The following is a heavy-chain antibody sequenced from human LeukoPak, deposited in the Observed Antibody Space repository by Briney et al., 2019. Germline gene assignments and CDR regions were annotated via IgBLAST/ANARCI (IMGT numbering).Heavy chain of an antibody. V-gene: IGHV3-30*18. CDR3: AKDDCSSTSCYYFDY. J-gene: IGHJ4*02. D-gene: IGHD2-2*01. CDR2: ISYDGSNK. Sequence: GGSLRLSCAASGFTFSNYGMHWVRQAPGKGLEWVAVISYDGSNKYYADSVKSRFTISRDNSKNTLYLQMNSLRAEDTAVYYCAKDDCSSTSCYYFDYWGQGTLVTVSS. CDR1: GFTFSNYG.